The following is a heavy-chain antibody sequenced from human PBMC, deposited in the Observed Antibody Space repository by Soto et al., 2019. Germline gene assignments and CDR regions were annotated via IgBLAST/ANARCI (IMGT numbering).Heavy chain of an antibody. D-gene: IGHD1-7*01. J-gene: IGHJ4*02. Sequence: SETLSLTCTVSGGSISSGGYYWSWIRQHPGKGLEWIGYIYYSGSTYYNPSLKSRVTISVDTSKNQFSLKLSSVTAADTAVYYCARGDITGTRRGLSYSFDYWGQGPWSPSP. CDR2: IYYSGST. CDR3: ARGDITGTRRGLSYSFDY. V-gene: IGHV4-31*03. CDR1: GGSISSGGYY.